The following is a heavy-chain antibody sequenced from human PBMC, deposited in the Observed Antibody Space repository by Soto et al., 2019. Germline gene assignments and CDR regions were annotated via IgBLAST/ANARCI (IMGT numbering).Heavy chain of an antibody. V-gene: IGHV4-39*01. CDR1: GGSVSYNSYY. J-gene: IGHJ4*02. Sequence: SETLSLTCSVSGGSVSYNSYYWGWIRQPPGKGLEWVGGIFYTGTTYYNPSLKDRLSISVDTSKNSFSLNLTSVTAADTAVYFCARLVVVAPVANVWGQGALVTAPQ. D-gene: IGHD2-21*01. CDR3: ARLVVVAPVANV. CDR2: IFYTGTT.